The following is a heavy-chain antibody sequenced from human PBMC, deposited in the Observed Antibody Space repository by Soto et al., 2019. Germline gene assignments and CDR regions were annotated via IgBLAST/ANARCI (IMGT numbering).Heavy chain of an antibody. CDR2: IDPYDTGI. J-gene: IGHJ4*02. CDR3: TSDTFGARDS. CDR1: GFAFSSEW. D-gene: IGHD2-15*01. Sequence: GGSLRLSCAASGFAFSSEWMHWVRQAPGKGLVWVSRIDPYDTGITYADSVKGRFTISRDNAKNTLYLQMNSLRAEDTAVYYCTSDTFGARDSWGQGTLVPVSS. V-gene: IGHV3-74*01.